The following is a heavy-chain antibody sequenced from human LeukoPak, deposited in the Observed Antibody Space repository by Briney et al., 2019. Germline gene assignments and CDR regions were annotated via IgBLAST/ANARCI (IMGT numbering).Heavy chain of an antibody. CDR3: ARGSIYCVVPACFEAFDI. Sequence: ASVKVSCKASGGSFSSYVITWVRQAPGQGLEWMGRIIPVFGVSNFAQKFQGRVTMTRDTSISTAYMELSRLRSDDTAVYYCARGSIYCVVPACFEAFDIWGQGTMVTVSS. CDR2: IIPVFGVS. J-gene: IGHJ3*02. D-gene: IGHD2-2*01. V-gene: IGHV1-69*04. CDR1: GGSFSSYV.